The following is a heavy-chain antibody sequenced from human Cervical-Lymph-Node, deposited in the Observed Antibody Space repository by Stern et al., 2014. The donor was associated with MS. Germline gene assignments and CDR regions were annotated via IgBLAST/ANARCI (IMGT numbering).Heavy chain of an antibody. CDR1: GFTFSSYS. J-gene: IGHJ4*02. V-gene: IGHV3-21*01. D-gene: IGHD4-23*01. CDR2: ISSGGSYI. CDR3: ARGRGGNYRYYFDY. Sequence: QLVESGGGLVKPGGSLRLSCAASGFTFSSYSMNWVRQAPGKGLEWVASISSGGSYIYYADSLKGRFTISRDNAKNSLYLQMNSLRAEDTAVYYCARGRGGNYRYYFDYWGQGTLVTVSS.